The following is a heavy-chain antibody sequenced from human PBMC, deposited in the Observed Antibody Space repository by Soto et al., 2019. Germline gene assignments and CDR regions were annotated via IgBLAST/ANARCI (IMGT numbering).Heavy chain of an antibody. V-gene: IGHV4-34*01. CDR1: GGSFSGYY. Sequence: SETLSLTCAVYGGSFSGYYWSWIRQPPGKGLEWIGEINHSGSTNYNPSLKSRVTISVDTSKNQFSLKLSSVTAADTAVYYCARGGGGSYGGWYPSFDLWGKGSLVTVSS. J-gene: IGHJ4*02. D-gene: IGHD6-19*01. CDR2: INHSGST. CDR3: ARGGGGSYGGWYPSFDL.